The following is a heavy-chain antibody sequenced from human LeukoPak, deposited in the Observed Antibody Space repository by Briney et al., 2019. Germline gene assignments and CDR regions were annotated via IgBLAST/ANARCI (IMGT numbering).Heavy chain of an antibody. CDR3: ARDRGYQLLDSGDTGGWFDP. Sequence: SQTLSLTCTVSGGSISSGGYYWSWIRQHPGKGLERIGDIYYSGSTYYNPSLRSRVTISVDTSKNQFSLKLSSVTAADTAVYYCARDRGYQLLDSGDTGGWFDPWGQGTLVTVSS. V-gene: IGHV4-31*03. CDR1: GGSISSGGYY. CDR2: IYYSGST. J-gene: IGHJ5*02. D-gene: IGHD2-2*01.